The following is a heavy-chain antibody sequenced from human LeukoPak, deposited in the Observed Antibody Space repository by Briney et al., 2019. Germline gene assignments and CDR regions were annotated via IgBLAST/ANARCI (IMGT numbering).Heavy chain of an antibody. Sequence: GGSLRLSCAASGFTFSNYWMHWVRQTPGKGLVWVSRINSDASVTTYADSVKGRFTISRDNAKNSLYLQMNSLRAEDTALYHCARAHYYGSGSYDAFDIWGQGTMVTVSS. J-gene: IGHJ3*02. CDR3: ARAHYYGSGSYDAFDI. CDR2: INSDASVT. V-gene: IGHV3-74*01. CDR1: GFTFSNYW. D-gene: IGHD3-10*01.